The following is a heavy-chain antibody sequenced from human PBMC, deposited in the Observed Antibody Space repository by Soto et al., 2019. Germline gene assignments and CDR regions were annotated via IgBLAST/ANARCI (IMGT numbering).Heavy chain of an antibody. V-gene: IGHV4-30-4*01. D-gene: IGHD3-16*01. CDR3: VRDGGDNWFDP. J-gene: IGHJ5*02. Sequence: QVQLQESGPGLVKPSQTLSLTCTVSGGSISSGDYYWSWIRQPPGKGLEWIGYIYYSRSTFYNPSLKNRVTISLDTSKIQFSLKLSSVTAADTAVYYCVRDGGDNWFDPWGQGTLVTVSS. CDR1: GGSISSGDYY. CDR2: IYYSRST.